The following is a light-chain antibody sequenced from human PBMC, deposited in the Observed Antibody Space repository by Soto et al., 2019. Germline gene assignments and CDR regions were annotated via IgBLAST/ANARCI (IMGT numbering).Light chain of an antibody. J-gene: IGKJ1*01. CDR1: QTISSW. Sequence: DIQMTQSPSTLSGSVGDRVTITCRARQTISSWLAWYQQKPGKAPKLLIYKASTLKSGVPSRFSGSGSGTEFTLTISSLQTDDFATYSCQHYNSYSEAFGQGTKVELK. CDR3: QHYNSYSEA. CDR2: KAS. V-gene: IGKV1-5*03.